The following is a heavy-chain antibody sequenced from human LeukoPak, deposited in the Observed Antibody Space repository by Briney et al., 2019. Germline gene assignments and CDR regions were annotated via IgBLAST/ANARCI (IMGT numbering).Heavy chain of an antibody. CDR1: GGSISSGDYY. V-gene: IGHV4-30-4*08. CDR3: ARGGAARPNYFGY. CDR2: IYYSGST. Sequence: PSETLSLTCTVSGGSISSGDYYWSWIRQPPGKGLEWIGYIYYSGSTYYNPSLKSRVTISVDTSKNQFSLKLSSVTAADTAVYYCARGGAARPNYFGYWGQGTLVTVS. J-gene: IGHJ4*02. D-gene: IGHD6-6*01.